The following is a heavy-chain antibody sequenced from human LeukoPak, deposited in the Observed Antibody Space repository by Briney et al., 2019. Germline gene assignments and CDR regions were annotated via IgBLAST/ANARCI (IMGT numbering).Heavy chain of an antibody. D-gene: IGHD3-9*01. J-gene: IGHJ3*02. V-gene: IGHV4-34*01. CDR3: AQLNTPVLRYFDWLLDDAFDI. Sequence: SETLSLTCAVYGGSFSGYYWSWIRQPPGKGLEWIGEINHSGSTNYNPSLKSRVTISVDTSKNQFSLKLSSVTAADTAVYYGAQLNTPVLRYFDWLLDDAFDIWGQGTMVTVSS. CDR1: GGSFSGYY. CDR2: INHSGST.